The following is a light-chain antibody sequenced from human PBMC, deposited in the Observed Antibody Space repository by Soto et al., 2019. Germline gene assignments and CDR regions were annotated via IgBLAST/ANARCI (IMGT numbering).Light chain of an antibody. Sequence: EIGLTQSAGTLSLSPGERATLSWRASQSVSSSYLAWYQQKNGQAPRLLIYGASSRATGIPDRFSGSGYGTDFNLTISRLETEDFAVYYCQQYNTSPRTFGQGTKVDIK. CDR2: GAS. CDR3: QQYNTSPRT. V-gene: IGKV3-20*01. CDR1: QSVSSSY. J-gene: IGKJ1*01.